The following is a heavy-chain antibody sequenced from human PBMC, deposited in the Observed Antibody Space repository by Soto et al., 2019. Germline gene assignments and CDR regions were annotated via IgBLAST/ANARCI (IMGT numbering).Heavy chain of an antibody. J-gene: IGHJ4*02. CDR3: ARLPRDCNKTSCYYADH. CDR1: GYDFNTNW. CDR2: MYPGDSDT. D-gene: IGHD3-3*01. Sequence: GESLKISCRGSGYDFNTNWFGWVRQLPGRGLEWVGIMYPGDSDTRYNPSLQGHVTLSVDVTVSTAFLQWRSLETSVTGMYFCARLPRDCNKTSCYYADHWGQGTQVTVSS. V-gene: IGHV5-51*01.